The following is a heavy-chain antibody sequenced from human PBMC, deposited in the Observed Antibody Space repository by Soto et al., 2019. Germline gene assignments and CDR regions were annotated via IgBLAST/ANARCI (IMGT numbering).Heavy chain of an antibody. V-gene: IGHV1-46*01. Sequence: ASVKVSCKASGYTFTSYYMHWVRQAPGQGLEWMGIINLSGGSISYAQKFQGRVTMTRDISTSTVYMELSSLRSEDTAVYYCARDVGIVATISPDYWGQGTLVTVSS. D-gene: IGHD5-12*01. CDR3: ARDVGIVATISPDY. J-gene: IGHJ4*02. CDR2: INLSGGSI. CDR1: GYTFTSYY.